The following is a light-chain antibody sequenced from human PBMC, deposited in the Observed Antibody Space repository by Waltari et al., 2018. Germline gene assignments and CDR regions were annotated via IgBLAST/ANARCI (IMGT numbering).Light chain of an antibody. J-gene: IGKJ3*01. CDR3: QRYNSYPIT. CDR1: QSIGSW. CDR2: EAT. V-gene: IGKV1-5*03. Sequence: DIQMTQSPSTRSASVGDRVTITCRASQSIGSWLAWYQQKPGKAPKLLIYEATSLESGVPSRFSASGSGTEFTLTISSLQPDDFATYYCQRYNSYPITFGPGTTVDV.